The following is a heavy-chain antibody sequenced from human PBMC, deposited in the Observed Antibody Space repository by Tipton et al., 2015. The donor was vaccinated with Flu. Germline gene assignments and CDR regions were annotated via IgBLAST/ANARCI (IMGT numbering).Heavy chain of an antibody. J-gene: IGHJ6*03. Sequence: SLRLSCAASGFTFSSYSMNWVRQAPGKGLEWVSSISSSSSYIYYADSVKGRFTISRDNAKNSLYLQMNSLRAEDTAVYYCARGTKTYSSSSRYYYYMDVWGKGTTVTVSS. CDR3: ARGTKTYSSSSRYYYYMDV. CDR2: ISSSSSYI. CDR1: GFTFSSYS. D-gene: IGHD6-6*01. V-gene: IGHV3-21*01.